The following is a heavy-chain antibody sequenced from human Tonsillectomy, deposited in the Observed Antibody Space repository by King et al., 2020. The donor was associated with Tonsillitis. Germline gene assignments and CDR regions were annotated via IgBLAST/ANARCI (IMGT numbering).Heavy chain of an antibody. CDR2: ITSSSKTI. D-gene: IGHD3-22*01. V-gene: IGHV3-48*01. CDR1: GFTFNSYS. CDR3: ARDLYYYDGSGYDSSDYYYYGMDV. Sequence: VQLVESGGGLVQPGGSLRLSCAASGFTFNSYSLNWVRQAPGKGLEWVSYITSSSKTIYYADSVKGRFTISRDNAKNSLYLQMNSLRVEDTAVYHCARDLYYYDGSGYDSSDYYYYGMDVWGQGTTVTVSS. J-gene: IGHJ6*02.